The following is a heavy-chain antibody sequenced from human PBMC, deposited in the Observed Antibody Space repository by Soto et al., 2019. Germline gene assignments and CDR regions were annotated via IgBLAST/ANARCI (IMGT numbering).Heavy chain of an antibody. Sequence: QVQLVQSGAEVKKPGSSVKVSCKASGGTFSSYAISWVRQAPGQGLEWMGGIIPIFGTANYAQKFQGRVTIPADESTSTAYMERSSLRSEDTAVYSCARRGYLDWYFDLWGRGTLVTVSS. D-gene: IGHD5-12*01. J-gene: IGHJ2*01. CDR3: ARRGYLDWYFDL. CDR2: IIPIFGTA. V-gene: IGHV1-69*12. CDR1: GGTFSSYA.